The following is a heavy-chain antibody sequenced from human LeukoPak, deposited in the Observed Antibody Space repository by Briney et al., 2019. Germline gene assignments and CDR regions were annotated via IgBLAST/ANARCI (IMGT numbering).Heavy chain of an antibody. D-gene: IGHD4-11*01. Sequence: ASVKVSCKVSGYTLTELSMHWVRQAPGKGLEWMGGFDPEDGETIYAQKFQGRVTMTGDTSTDTAYMELSSLRSEDTAVYYCATTVPAPSEYFQHWGQGTLVTVSS. V-gene: IGHV1-24*01. CDR2: FDPEDGET. J-gene: IGHJ1*01. CDR1: GYTLTELS. CDR3: ATTVPAPSEYFQH.